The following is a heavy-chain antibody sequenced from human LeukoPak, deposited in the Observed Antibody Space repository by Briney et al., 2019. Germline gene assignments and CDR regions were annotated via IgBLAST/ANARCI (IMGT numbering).Heavy chain of an antibody. Sequence: PSETLSLTCTVSGYSISSGYYWGWVRQPPGKGLEWIVSIYHSGTTYYNPSLKSRVTISVDTSKNQFSLKLSSVTAADTAVYYCARQNYDRTLDYWGQGTLVTVSS. CDR3: ARQNYDRTLDY. J-gene: IGHJ4*02. CDR2: IYHSGTT. CDR1: GYSISSGYY. D-gene: IGHD3-22*01. V-gene: IGHV4-38-2*02.